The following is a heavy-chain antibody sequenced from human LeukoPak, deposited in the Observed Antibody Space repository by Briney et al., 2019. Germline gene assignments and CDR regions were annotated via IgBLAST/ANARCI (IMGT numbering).Heavy chain of an antibody. CDR2: IYSGGST. CDR1: GFTVSSNY. V-gene: IGHV3-53*01. CDR3: ARVAPPYYYDSSGYFDY. Sequence: AGGSLRLSCAAPGFTVSSNYMSWVRKAPGKGLEWVSVIYSGGSTYYADSVKGRFTISRDNSKNTLYLQMNSLRAEDTAVYYCARVAPPYYYDSSGYFDYWGQGTLVTVSS. D-gene: IGHD3-22*01. J-gene: IGHJ4*02.